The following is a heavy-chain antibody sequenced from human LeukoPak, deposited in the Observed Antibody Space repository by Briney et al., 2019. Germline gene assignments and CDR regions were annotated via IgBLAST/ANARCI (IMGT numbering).Heavy chain of an antibody. Sequence: PGESLRLSCAASGFNFTNAWLSWVRRAPGKGLEWLGRIKSKADGGTTLHATSVEDRFAISRDDSINTLYLQMNSLKIEDTAVYYCTDPPTSLWGQGILVTVSS. V-gene: IGHV3-15*01. J-gene: IGHJ4*02. CDR2: IKSKADGGTT. D-gene: IGHD1-1*01. CDR1: GFNFTNAW. CDR3: TDPPTSL.